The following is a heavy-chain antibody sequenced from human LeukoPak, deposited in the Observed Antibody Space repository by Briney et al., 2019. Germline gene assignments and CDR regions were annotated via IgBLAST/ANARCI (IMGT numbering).Heavy chain of an antibody. V-gene: IGHV3-23*01. J-gene: IGHJ4*02. CDR2: ISGSGGSA. D-gene: IGHD3-22*01. CDR1: GFTFTSYA. Sequence: GGSLRLSCAASGFTFTSYAMSWVRQAPGKGLEWVSAISGSGGSAYYADSVKGRFTISRDNSKNTLYLQMNSLRAEDTAVYYCAKEKDSRGYFDYWGQGTLATVSS. CDR3: AKEKDSRGYFDY.